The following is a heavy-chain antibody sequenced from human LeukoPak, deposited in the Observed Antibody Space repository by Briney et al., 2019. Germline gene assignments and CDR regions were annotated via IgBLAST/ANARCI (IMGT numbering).Heavy chain of an antibody. CDR2: ISGGSHI. V-gene: IGHV3-11*01. Sequence: PGGSLRLSCAASGFPFSDYYMSWIRQAPGKGLEWVAYISGGSHIYYADSVKGRFTISRDNAKNSLFLQMNSLRAEDTAVYYCARVPIVGATPFDYWGQGTLVTVSS. CDR1: GFPFSDYY. D-gene: IGHD1-26*01. CDR3: ARVPIVGATPFDY. J-gene: IGHJ4*02.